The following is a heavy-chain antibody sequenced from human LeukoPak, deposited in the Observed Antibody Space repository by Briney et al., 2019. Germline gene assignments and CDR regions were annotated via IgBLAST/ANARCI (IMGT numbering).Heavy chain of an antibody. J-gene: IGHJ4*02. CDR2: IYTSGST. V-gene: IGHV4-39*07. Sequence: PSETLSLTCTVSGGSISSSSYYWGWIRQPPGKGLEWIGRIYTSGSTNYNPSLKSRVTISVDTSKNQFSLKLSSVTAADTAVYYYAGDYGDYVGDFDYWGQGTLVTVSS. D-gene: IGHD4-17*01. CDR3: AGDYGDYVGDFDY. CDR1: GGSISSSSYY.